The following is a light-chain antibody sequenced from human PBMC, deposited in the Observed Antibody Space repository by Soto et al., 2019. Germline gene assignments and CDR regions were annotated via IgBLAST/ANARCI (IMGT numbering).Light chain of an antibody. Sequence: SYELTQPSSVSVSPGQTASITCSGDVLARIYARWFQQKPGQAPVLVIFKDTERPSGIPERFSGSSSGTTVTLTISGAQVEDEADYYCYAAADNNRVFGGGTKLTVL. CDR3: YAAADNNRV. CDR2: KDT. J-gene: IGLJ3*02. V-gene: IGLV3-27*01. CDR1: VLARIY.